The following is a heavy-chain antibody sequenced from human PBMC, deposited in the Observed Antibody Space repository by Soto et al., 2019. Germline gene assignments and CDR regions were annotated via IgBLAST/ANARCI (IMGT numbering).Heavy chain of an antibody. D-gene: IGHD6-13*01. CDR1: GFTFSSYW. J-gene: IGHJ3*02. Sequence: EVQLVESGGDLVQPGGSLRLSCAASGFTFSSYWMHWVRQAPGKGLVWVSRINTDGSSTNYADSVKGRFTISRDNAKNTRFRKRTSRRDEDTAVYYWAGGYRSTCYKPFDIGGQGTMVTVSS. CDR2: INTDGSST. CDR3: AGGYRSTCYKPFDI. V-gene: IGHV3-74*01.